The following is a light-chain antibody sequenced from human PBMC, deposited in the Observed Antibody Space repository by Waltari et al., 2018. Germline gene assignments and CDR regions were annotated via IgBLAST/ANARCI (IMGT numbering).Light chain of an antibody. CDR3: QSYDSSLSGSRV. CDR1: SSNIVSGYD. J-gene: IGLJ2*01. CDR2: GNS. Sequence: QSVLPQPPPVSGAPGQRVTISSTGSSSNIVSGYDVHWYQQPPGTDPKLLVYGNSNRPSGVPDRFSGSKSGTSASLAITGLQAEDEADYYCQSYDSSLSGSRVFGGGTKLTVL. V-gene: IGLV1-40*01.